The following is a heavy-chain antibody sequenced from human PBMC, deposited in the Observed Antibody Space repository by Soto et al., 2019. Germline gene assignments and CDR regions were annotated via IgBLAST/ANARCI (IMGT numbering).Heavy chain of an antibody. CDR1: GFTFSYYA. V-gene: IGHV3-23*01. CDR3: AKSRAAGPAVNFDL. Sequence: EVQLLESGGGLAHPGGSLRLSCAASGFTFSYYAMSWVRQAPGEGLEWVATIGSRGTDTYYPDSVKGRFTISRYYSQNTVSLQMTSLRAVDTATYFCAKSRAAGPAVNFDLWGQGSLVTVAS. CDR2: IGSRGTDT. J-gene: IGHJ4*02. D-gene: IGHD6-6*01.